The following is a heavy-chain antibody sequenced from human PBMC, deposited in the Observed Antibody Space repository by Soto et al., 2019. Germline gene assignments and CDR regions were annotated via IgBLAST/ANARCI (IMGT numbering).Heavy chain of an antibody. CDR3: GGDIGSYAYGEGY. CDR1: GGSINGYW. D-gene: IGHD3-10*01. CDR2: VYSSGTT. V-gene: IGHV4-4*07. Sequence: SETLSLTCSVSGGSINGYWWSWIRQPAGKGLEWIGRVYSSGTTDYNPSLNSRATMSVETSKNQFSLKLSSVTAADTAVYYCGGDIGSYAYGEGYWGQGIQVTVSS. J-gene: IGHJ4*02.